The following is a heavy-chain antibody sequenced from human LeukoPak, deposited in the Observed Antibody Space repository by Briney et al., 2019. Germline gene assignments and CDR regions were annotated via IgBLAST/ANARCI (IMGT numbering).Heavy chain of an antibody. V-gene: IGHV3-21*01. CDR2: ITSSSSYI. Sequence: GGSLRLSCAASGFTFSSYSMNWVRQAPGKGPEWVSSITSSSSYIYYADSVKGRFTISRDNSKNTLYLQMNSLRGEDTAVYYCAEDLDSGYISYYYMDLWGKGTTVTVSS. CDR1: GFTFSSYS. CDR3: AEDLDSGYISYYYMDL. J-gene: IGHJ6*03. D-gene: IGHD5-18*01.